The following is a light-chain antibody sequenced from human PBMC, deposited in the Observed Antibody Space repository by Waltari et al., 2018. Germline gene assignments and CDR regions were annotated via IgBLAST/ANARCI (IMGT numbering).Light chain of an antibody. Sequence: EIVLTQSPGTLSLSAGERATLSCRASQTVSNNYLAWYQQKPGQAPRLLIYGASTRATGIQDKFRGSGVRADFTLTISRLDPEDFAMYFCQQYGSSPYTFGQGTKLE. J-gene: IGKJ2*01. V-gene: IGKV3-20*01. CDR3: QQYGSSPYT. CDR2: GAS. CDR1: QTVSNNY.